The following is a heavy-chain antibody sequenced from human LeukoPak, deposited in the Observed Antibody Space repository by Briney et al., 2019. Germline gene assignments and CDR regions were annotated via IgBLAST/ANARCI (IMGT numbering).Heavy chain of an antibody. CDR2: ISAYNGNT. CDR3: ARFVGATYLYYYYGMDV. CDR1: GYTFTSYG. Sequence: ASVKVSCKASGYTFTSYGISWVRQAPGQGLEWMGWISAYNGNTNYAQKLQGRVTMTTDTSTSTAYMELRSLRSDDTAVYYCARFVGATYLYYYYGMDVWGQGTTVTVSS. J-gene: IGHJ6*02. V-gene: IGHV1-18*01. D-gene: IGHD2-15*01.